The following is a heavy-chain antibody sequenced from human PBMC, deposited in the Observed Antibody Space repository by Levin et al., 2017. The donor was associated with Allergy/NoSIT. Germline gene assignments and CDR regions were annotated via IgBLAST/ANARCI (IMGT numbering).Heavy chain of an antibody. V-gene: IGHV1-69*04. CDR3: ARETRHYYDSSGSLGDY. D-gene: IGHD3-22*01. CDR1: GGTFSSYA. J-gene: IGHJ4*02. Sequence: KISCKASGGTFSSYAISWVRQAPGQGLEWMGRIIPILGIANYAQKFQGRVTITADKSTSTAYMELSSLRSEDTAVYYCARETRHYYDSSGSLGDYWGQGTLVTVSS. CDR2: IIPILGIA.